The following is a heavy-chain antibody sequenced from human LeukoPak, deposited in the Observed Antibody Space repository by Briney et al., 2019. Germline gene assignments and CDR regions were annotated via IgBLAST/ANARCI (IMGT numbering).Heavy chain of an antibody. CDR3: ARGKGGNIAAAGTDFDY. Sequence: TSSETLSLTCTVSGGSISSGDYYWSWIRQPPGKGLEWIGYIYYSGSTYYNPSLKSRVTISVDTSKNQFSLKLSSVTAADTAVYYCARGKGGNIAAAGTDFDYWGQGTLVTVSS. CDR1: GGSISSGDYY. J-gene: IGHJ4*02. D-gene: IGHD6-13*01. V-gene: IGHV4-30-4*08. CDR2: IYYSGST.